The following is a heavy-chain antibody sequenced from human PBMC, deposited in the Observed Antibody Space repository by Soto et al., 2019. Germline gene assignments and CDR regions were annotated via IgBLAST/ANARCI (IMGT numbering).Heavy chain of an antibody. Sequence: PVKVSCKASGGTFSSYAISWVRQAPGQGLGWMGGIIPMFGTANYAQEFQGRVTITADESTSTAYMELSSLRSEDTAVYFCAREYNWNDVRYGMNVWGQGTTVTSP. CDR3: AREYNWNDVRYGMNV. V-gene: IGHV1-69*13. CDR1: GGTFSSYA. J-gene: IGHJ6*02. CDR2: IIPMFGTA. D-gene: IGHD1-20*01.